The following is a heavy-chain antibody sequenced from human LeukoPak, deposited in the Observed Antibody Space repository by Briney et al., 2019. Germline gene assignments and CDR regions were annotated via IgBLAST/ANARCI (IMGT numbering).Heavy chain of an antibody. J-gene: IGHJ4*02. V-gene: IGHV1-8*03. CDR3: ARYVSYSGSYFRPYFDY. Sequence: ASVKVSYKASGYTFTSYDINWVRQATGQGLEWMGWMNPNSGNTGYAQKFQGRVTITRNTSISTAYMELSSLRSEDTAVYYCARYVSYSGSYFRPYFDYWGQGTLVTVSS. CDR1: GYTFTSYD. CDR2: MNPNSGNT. D-gene: IGHD1-26*01.